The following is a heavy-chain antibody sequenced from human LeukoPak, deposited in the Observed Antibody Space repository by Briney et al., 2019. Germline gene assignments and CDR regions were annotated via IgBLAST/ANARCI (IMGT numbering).Heavy chain of an antibody. CDR1: GGTFSSYA. J-gene: IGHJ4*02. V-gene: IGHV1-69*13. D-gene: IGHD3-22*01. Sequence: ASVKVSCKASGGTFSSYAIIWVRQAPGQGLEWMGGIIPIFGTANYAQKFQGRVTITADESTSTAYMELSSLRSEDTAVYYCATRITTGLDYWGQGTLVTVSS. CDR2: IIPIFGTA. CDR3: ATRITTGLDY.